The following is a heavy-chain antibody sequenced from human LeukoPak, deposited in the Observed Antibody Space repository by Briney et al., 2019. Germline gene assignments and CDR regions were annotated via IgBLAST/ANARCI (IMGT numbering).Heavy chain of an antibody. CDR3: ARALAAASHTSFDY. D-gene: IGHD6-13*01. V-gene: IGHV3-66*01. Sequence: GGSLRLSCAASGFTVSSDYMSWVRQAPGKGLEWVSIIYAGGGTYYADSVKGRFIVSRDNSKNTVYLQINSLRAEDTAVYYCARALAAASHTSFDYWGQGTLVTVTS. CDR1: GFTVSSDY. J-gene: IGHJ4*02. CDR2: IYAGGGT.